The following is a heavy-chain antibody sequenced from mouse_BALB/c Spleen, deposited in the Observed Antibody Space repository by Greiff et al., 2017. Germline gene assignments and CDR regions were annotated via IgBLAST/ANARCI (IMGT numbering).Heavy chain of an antibody. V-gene: IGHV1-18*01. Sequence: VQLQQSGPELVKPGASVKIPCKASGYTFTDYNMDWVKQSHGKSLEWIGDINPNNGGTIYNQKFKGKATLTVDKSSSTAYMELRSLTSEDTAVYYCARSLPSYWYFDVWGAGTTVTVSS. CDR2: INPNNGGT. CDR3: ARSLPSYWYFDV. J-gene: IGHJ1*01. D-gene: IGHD2-10*01. CDR1: GYTFTDYN.